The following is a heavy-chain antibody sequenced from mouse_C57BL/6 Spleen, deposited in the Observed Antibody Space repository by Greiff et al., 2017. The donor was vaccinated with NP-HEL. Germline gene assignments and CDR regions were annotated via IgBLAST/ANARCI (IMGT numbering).Heavy chain of an antibody. J-gene: IGHJ4*01. Sequence: VKLMESGAELVRPGASVTLSCKASGYTFTDYEMHWVKQTPVHGLEWIGAIDPETGGTAYNQKFKGKAILTADKSSSTAYMELRSLTSEDSAVYYCTRGGPPMITWAMDYWGQGTSVTVSS. D-gene: IGHD2-4*01. CDR2: IDPETGGT. CDR3: TRGGPPMITWAMDY. CDR1: GYTFTDYE. V-gene: IGHV1-15*01.